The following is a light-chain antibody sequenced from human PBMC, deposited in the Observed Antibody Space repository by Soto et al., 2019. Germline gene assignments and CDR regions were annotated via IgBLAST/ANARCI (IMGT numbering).Light chain of an antibody. Sequence: DIQMTQSPSTLSASVGDRVTITCRASQSISSWLAWYQQKPGKAPKVLIYDASGLESGVPSRFSGSGSGTEFTLTISSLQPDDFATYFCQQYSSYSRTFGQGTKVDI. CDR1: QSISSW. CDR3: QQYSSYSRT. CDR2: DAS. V-gene: IGKV1-5*01. J-gene: IGKJ1*01.